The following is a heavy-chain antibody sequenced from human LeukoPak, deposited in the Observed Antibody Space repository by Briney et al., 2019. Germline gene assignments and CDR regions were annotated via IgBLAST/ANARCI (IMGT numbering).Heavy chain of an antibody. Sequence: GSLRLSCAASGFSFSSHSMNWVRQAPGEGPEWVSIITSSSTYIDYADSVRGRFTISRDDAKNSLFLQMNSLRAEDTALYYCARGSGSSAWLIDYWGQGALVTVSS. CDR1: GFSFSSHS. CDR3: ARGSGSSAWLIDY. V-gene: IGHV3-21*01. CDR2: ITSSSTYI. D-gene: IGHD1-26*01. J-gene: IGHJ4*02.